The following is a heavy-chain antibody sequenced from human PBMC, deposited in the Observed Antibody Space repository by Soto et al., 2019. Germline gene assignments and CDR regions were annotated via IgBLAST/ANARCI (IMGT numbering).Heavy chain of an antibody. CDR1: GGTFSSYA. CDR2: IIPIFGTA. D-gene: IGHD3-10*01. V-gene: IGHV1-69*13. CDR3: ARDYYGSGSPNDNYYYGMDV. J-gene: IGHJ6*02. Sequence: SVKVSCKASGGTFSSYAISWVRQAPGQGLEWMGGIIPIFGTANYAQKFQGRVTITADESTSTAYMELSSLRSEDTAVYYCARDYYGSGSPNDNYYYGMDVWGQGTTVTVSS.